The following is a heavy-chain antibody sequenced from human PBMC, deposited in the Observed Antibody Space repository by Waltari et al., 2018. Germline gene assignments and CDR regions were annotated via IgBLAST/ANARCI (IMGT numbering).Heavy chain of an antibody. V-gene: IGHV3-74*03. CDR3: ARVSRRTYRSPVPGRHYYYGMDV. J-gene: IGHJ6*02. CDR2: ISTDASDT. D-gene: IGHD1-1*01. Sequence: EEQLVESGGGLVQPGDSLRLSCAASGFPFSSFWMNWVRHAPGKGPLWVSRISTDASDTTYAYSVKGRFTISRDNARNTLYLQMNRLRAEDTAVYFCARVSRRTYRSPVPGRHYYYGMDVWGQGTTVTVSS. CDR1: GFPFSSFW.